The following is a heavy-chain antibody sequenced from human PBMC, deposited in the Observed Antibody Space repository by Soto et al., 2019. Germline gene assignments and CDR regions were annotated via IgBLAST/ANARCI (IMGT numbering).Heavy chain of an antibody. J-gene: IGHJ5*01. CDR2: MHPNSGNT. CDR1: GYTFATYD. D-gene: IGHD2-21*01. V-gene: IGHV1-8*01. CDR3: ARSDGYNFNWLDS. Sequence: QVQLVQSGAEVKTPGASVKVSCKASGYTFATYDINWGRQAPGQGLEWMGWMHPNSGNTGYAQKFQGRLTMTRDTALSVAHMELSSLRNEDTAVYYCARSDGYNFNWLDSWGQGTLVTVSA.